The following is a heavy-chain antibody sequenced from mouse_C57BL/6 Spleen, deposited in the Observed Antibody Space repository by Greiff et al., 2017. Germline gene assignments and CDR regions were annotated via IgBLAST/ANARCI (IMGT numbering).Heavy chain of an antibody. CDR1: GFTFSDYG. D-gene: IGHD2-4*01. CDR3: ARDYDYDVFAY. V-gene: IGHV5-17*01. Sequence: EVKLMESGGGLVKPGGSLKLSCAASGFTFSDYGMHWVRQAPEKGLEWVAYISSGSSTIYYADTVKGRFPISRDNAKNTLFLQMTSLRSEDTAMYYCARDYDYDVFAYWGQGTLVTVSA. J-gene: IGHJ3*01. CDR2: ISSGSSTI.